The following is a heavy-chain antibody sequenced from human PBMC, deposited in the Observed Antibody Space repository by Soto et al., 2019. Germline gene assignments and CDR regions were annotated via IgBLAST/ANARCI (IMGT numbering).Heavy chain of an antibody. J-gene: IGHJ4*02. V-gene: IGHV1-18*01. D-gene: IGHD3-3*02. CDR2: ITTDKGKT. CDR1: GYTFTSYG. Sequence: QVQLVESGPEVKKPGASVKVSCRTSGYTFTSYGITWVRQAPGQGLEWMGWITTDKGKTTYAQKFQCRVTMTTDISTRTAYMELRSLRSDDTAVYYCATRSPALDYWGQGTLVTVSS. CDR3: ATRSPALDY.